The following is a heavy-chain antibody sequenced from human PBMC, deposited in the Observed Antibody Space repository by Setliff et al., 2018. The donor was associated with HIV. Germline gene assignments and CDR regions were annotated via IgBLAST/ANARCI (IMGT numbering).Heavy chain of an antibody. D-gene: IGHD3-3*01. CDR3: ARGRDYTGSWFRPFYLDF. J-gene: IGHJ4*01. Sequence: PSETLSLTCSVSGGSFNTSSYCWGWIRQPSGKGLEWIGDITHTRATNYNPSLKSRVTISIDTSKNQFSLKLTSVTAADTAIYYCARGRDYTGSWFRPFYLDFWGHGNLVTVSS. CDR2: ITHTRAT. CDR1: GGSFNTSSYC. V-gene: IGHV4-39*02.